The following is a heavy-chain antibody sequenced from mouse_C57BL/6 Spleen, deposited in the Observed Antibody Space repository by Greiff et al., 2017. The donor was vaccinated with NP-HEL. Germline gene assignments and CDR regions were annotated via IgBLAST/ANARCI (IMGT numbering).Heavy chain of an antibody. CDR1: GFTFSSYT. V-gene: IGHV5-9*01. CDR3: ARHGILRYAMDY. CDR2: ISGGGGNT. D-gene: IGHD1-1*01. J-gene: IGHJ4*01. Sequence: EVQGVESGGGLVKPGGSLKLSCAASGFTFSSYTMSWVRQTPEKRLEWVATISGGGGNTYYPDSVKGRFTISRDNAKNTLYLQMSSLRSEDTALYYCARHGILRYAMDYWGQGTSVTVSS.